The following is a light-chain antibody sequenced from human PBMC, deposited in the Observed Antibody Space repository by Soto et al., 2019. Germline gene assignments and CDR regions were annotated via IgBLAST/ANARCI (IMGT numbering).Light chain of an antibody. J-gene: IGKJ4*01. CDR3: KQYGSPPLT. CDR1: QSVSSSY. CDR2: GAS. Sequence: EIVLTQSPGTLSLSPGERATLSCRASQSVSSSYLAWYQQKPGQAPRLLIYGASSRATGIPDRFSGSGSGTDFTLTISRLEPEDFAVYYCKQYGSPPLTFGGGRKVDIK. V-gene: IGKV3-20*01.